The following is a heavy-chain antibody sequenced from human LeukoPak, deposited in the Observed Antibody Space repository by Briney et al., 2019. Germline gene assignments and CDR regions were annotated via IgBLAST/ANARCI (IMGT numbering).Heavy chain of an antibody. V-gene: IGHV4-59*01. CDR1: GGSMSTYY. D-gene: IGHD3-22*01. CDR3: ARTSYYYDSSGYRVLFDY. CDR2: IYYSGST. Sequence: SETLSLTCTVSGGSMSTYYWSWIRQPPGKGLERIGYIYYSGSTNYNPSLKSRVTISVDTSKNQFSLKLSSVTAADTAVYYCARTSYYYDSSGYRVLFDYWGQGTLVTVSS. J-gene: IGHJ4*02.